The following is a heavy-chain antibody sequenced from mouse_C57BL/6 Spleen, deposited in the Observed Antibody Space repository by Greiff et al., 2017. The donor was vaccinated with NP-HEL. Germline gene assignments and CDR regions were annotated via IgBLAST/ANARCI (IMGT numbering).Heavy chain of an antibody. CDR1: GYTFTDYN. J-gene: IGHJ4*01. CDR3: ARRGQLRLRDAMDY. CDR2: INPNNGGT. V-gene: IGHV1-18*01. D-gene: IGHD3-2*02. Sequence: EVMLVESGPELVKPGASVKIPCKASGYTFTDYNMDWVKQSHGKSLEWIGDINPNNGGTIYNQKFKGKATLTVDKSSSTAYMELRSLTSEDTAVYYCARRGQLRLRDAMDYWGQGTSVTVSS.